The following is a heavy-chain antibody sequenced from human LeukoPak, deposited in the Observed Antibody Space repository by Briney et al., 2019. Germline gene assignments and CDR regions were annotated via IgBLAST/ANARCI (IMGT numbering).Heavy chain of an antibody. D-gene: IGHD4-17*01. CDR2: IKQDVSDI. V-gene: IGHV3-7*01. CDR3: ARGLFGDYSAFDY. Sequence: GGSLRLSCAASEFTFSNYWMSWARQAPGKGLEWVANIKQDVSDIYYVDSVKGRFTISRDNAKNSLYLQMNSLRVEDTAVYYCARGLFGDYSAFDYWGQGTLVTVSS. J-gene: IGHJ4*02. CDR1: EFTFSNYW.